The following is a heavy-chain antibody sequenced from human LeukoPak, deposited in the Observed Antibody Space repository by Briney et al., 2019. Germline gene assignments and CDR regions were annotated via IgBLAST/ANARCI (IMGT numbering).Heavy chain of an antibody. J-gene: IGHJ4*02. CDR1: GFTFSSYG. CDR3: AKSPSPPGIAVAGTAPIDY. CDR2: IRYDGSNK. V-gene: IGHV3-30*02. Sequence: GGSLRLSCAASGFTFSSYGMHWVRQAPGKGLEWVAFIRYDGSNKYYADSVKGRFTISRDNSKNTLYLQMNSLRAEDTAVYYCAKSPSPPGIAVAGTAPIDYWGQGTLVAVSS. D-gene: IGHD6-19*01.